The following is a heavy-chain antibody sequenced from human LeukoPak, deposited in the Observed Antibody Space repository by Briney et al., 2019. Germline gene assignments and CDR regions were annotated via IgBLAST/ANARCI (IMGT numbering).Heavy chain of an antibody. V-gene: IGHV4-4*02. CDR1: GGPISSTNW. Sequence: SETLSLTCAVSGGPISSTNWWSWVRQPPGKGLEWIGEIYYSGSTNYNPSLKSRVTISVDTSKNQFSLKLSSVTAADTAVYYCARDRHYLGMDVWGQGTTVTVSS. CDR3: ARDRHYLGMDV. J-gene: IGHJ6*02. D-gene: IGHD3-10*01. CDR2: IYYSGST.